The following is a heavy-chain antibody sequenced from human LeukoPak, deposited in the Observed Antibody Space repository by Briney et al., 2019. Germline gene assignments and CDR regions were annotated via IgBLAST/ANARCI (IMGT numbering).Heavy chain of an antibody. J-gene: IGHJ4*02. CDR3: ARTTSLTASGYDY. Sequence: GASVKVSCKTSGYTFTTYHINWVRQATGQGLEWLGWVNPYSGDRGYAQKFQGRLSITSDTSISTAYMGLGSLRSDDTAVYFCARTTSLTASGYDYWGQGTLVTVSS. D-gene: IGHD4-17*01. CDR2: VNPYSGDR. CDR1: GYTFTTYH. V-gene: IGHV1-8*03.